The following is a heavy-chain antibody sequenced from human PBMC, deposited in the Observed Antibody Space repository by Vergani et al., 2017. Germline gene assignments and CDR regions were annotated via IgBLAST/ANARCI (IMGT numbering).Heavy chain of an antibody. J-gene: IGHJ3*02. CDR2: IYYSGST. D-gene: IGHD2-2*01. CDR1: GGSISSYY. CDR3: ARGAIVVVPAAMGGAPDAFDI. V-gene: IGHV4-59*01. Sequence: QVQLQESGPGLVKPSETLSLTCTVSGGSISSYYWSWIRQPPGKGLEWIGYIYYSGSTNYNPSLKSRVTISVDTSKNQFSLKLSSVTAADTAVYYCARGAIVVVPAAMGGAPDAFDIWGQGTMVTVSS.